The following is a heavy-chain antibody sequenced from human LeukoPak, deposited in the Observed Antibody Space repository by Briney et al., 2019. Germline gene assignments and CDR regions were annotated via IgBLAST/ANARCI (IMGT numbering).Heavy chain of an antibody. D-gene: IGHD4-17*01. J-gene: IGHJ4*02. CDR3: AIGGDYLFDY. CDR2: IIPIFGTA. CDR1: GGTFSSYA. Sequence: ASVKVSCKASGGTFSSYAINWVRQAPGQGLEWMGGIIPIFGTANYAQKFQGRVTITADESTSTAYMELSGLRSEDTAVYYCAIGGDYLFDYWGQGTLVTVSS. V-gene: IGHV1-69*13.